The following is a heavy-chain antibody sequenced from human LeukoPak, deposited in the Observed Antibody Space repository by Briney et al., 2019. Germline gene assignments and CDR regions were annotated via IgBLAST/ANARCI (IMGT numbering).Heavy chain of an antibody. CDR1: GFTFSDYY. D-gene: IGHD3-22*01. J-gene: IGHJ3*02. CDR3: ARTYYYDSSGYNAFDI. Sequence: GGSLRLSCAASGFTFSDYYMSWIRQAPGKGLEWVSYISSSGSIIYYADSVKGRFTISRDNAKNSLYLQMNSLRAEDTAVYYCARTYYYDSSGYNAFDIWGQGTMVTVSS. CDR2: ISSSGSII. V-gene: IGHV3-11*01.